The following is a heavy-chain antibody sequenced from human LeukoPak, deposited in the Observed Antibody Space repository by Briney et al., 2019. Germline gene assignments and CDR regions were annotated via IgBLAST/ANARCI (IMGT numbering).Heavy chain of an antibody. V-gene: IGHV3-72*01. CDR2: SRNKANGYTP. CDR1: GFTFSGHY. J-gene: IGHJ4*02. Sequence: GGSLRLSCTASGFTFSGHYMDWVRQAPGKGLEWVGRSRNKANGYTPQYAASVKGRFSISRDDSKKILYLQMNSLRAEDTAVYYCAKDAQWTRRLLDYWGQGTLVTVSS. CDR3: AKDAQWTRRLLDY. D-gene: IGHD3/OR15-3a*01.